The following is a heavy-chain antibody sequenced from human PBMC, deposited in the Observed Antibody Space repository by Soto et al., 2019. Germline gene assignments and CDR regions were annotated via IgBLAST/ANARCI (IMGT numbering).Heavy chain of an antibody. CDR1: GFTFSSYA. J-gene: IGHJ4*02. CDR2: ISYDGSNK. CDR3: ASHWPSAIFGVVTPTPDY. D-gene: IGHD3-3*01. Sequence: QVQLVESGGGVVQPGRSLRLSCAASGFTFSSYAMHWVRQAPGKGLEWVAVISYDGSNKYYADSVKGRFTISRDNSKNTLFLQMNSLGAEDTAVYYCASHWPSAIFGVVTPTPDYWGQGTLVAVSS. V-gene: IGHV3-30-3*01.